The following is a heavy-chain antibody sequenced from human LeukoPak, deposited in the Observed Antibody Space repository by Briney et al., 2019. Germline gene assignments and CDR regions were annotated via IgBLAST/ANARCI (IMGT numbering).Heavy chain of an antibody. CDR1: GGTFSSYA. CDR2: IIPIFGTA. D-gene: IGHD3-22*01. J-gene: IGHJ4*02. V-gene: IGHV1-69*05. CDR3: ARDSYYYDSSGYYVSDY. Sequence: VKVSCKASGGTFSSYAISWVRQAPGQGLEWMGRIIPIFGTANYAQKFQGRVTITTDESTSTAYMELSSLRSEDTAVYYCARDSYYYDSSGYYVSDYWGQGTLVTVSS.